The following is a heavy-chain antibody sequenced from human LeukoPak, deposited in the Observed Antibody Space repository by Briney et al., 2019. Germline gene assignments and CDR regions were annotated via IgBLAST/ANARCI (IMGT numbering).Heavy chain of an antibody. V-gene: IGHV4-61*02. CDR2: IYTSGST. CDR3: ARGGSGYSYGYSYYYYMDV. Sequence: SETLSLTCTVSGGSISSGSYYWSWIRQPAGKGLEWIGRIYTSGSTNYNPSLKSRVTISVDTSKNQFSLKLSSVTAADTAVYYCARGGSGYSYGYSYYYYMDVWGKGTTVTVSS. CDR1: GGSISSGSYY. J-gene: IGHJ6*03. D-gene: IGHD5-18*01.